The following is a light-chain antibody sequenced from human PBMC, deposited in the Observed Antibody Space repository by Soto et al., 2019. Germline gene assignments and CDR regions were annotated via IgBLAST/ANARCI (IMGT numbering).Light chain of an antibody. Sequence: DIQMTQPPSTLAASVGDRVTITCRASQSISSWLAWYQQKPGKAPKLLIYKASTLKSGVPSRFSGSGSGTDFTLTISSLEPEDFAVYYCQQRSNWPLTFGQGTRLEIK. V-gene: IGKV1-5*03. J-gene: IGKJ5*01. CDR2: KAS. CDR1: QSISSW. CDR3: QQRSNWPLT.